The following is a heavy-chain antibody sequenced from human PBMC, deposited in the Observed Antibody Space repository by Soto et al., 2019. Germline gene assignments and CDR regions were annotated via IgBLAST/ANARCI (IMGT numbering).Heavy chain of an antibody. CDR2: ISYDGSDT. Sequence: QVQVVESGGGVVQPGRSLRLSCAASGFSFNDHAMYWVRQAPGKGLEWVSVISYDGSDTYYADSVKGRVTISRDNSKNTLNLQMNSLISEDTAIYYCARVWRESYDADIWGQGTMVTVSS. D-gene: IGHD5-12*01. J-gene: IGHJ3*02. V-gene: IGHV3-30-3*01. CDR3: ARVWRESYDADI. CDR1: GFSFNDHA.